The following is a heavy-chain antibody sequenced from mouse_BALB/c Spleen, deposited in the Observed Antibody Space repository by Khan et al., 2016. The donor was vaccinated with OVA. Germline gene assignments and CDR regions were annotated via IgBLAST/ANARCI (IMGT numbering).Heavy chain of an antibody. D-gene: IGHD2-1*01. J-gene: IGHJ3*01. CDR3: ARGDFGNYEFAY. CDR2: IFPGTGTT. Sequence: QVQLQQSGAELVKPGASVKLSCKTSGYTFTSYWIQWVKQRPGQGLGWIGQIFPGTGTTYYNENFKGKATLTVDPSSNTAYMQFSSLTSEDSAVYFCARGDFGNYEFAYWGQGTLVTV. V-gene: IGHV1S132*01. CDR1: GYTFTSYW.